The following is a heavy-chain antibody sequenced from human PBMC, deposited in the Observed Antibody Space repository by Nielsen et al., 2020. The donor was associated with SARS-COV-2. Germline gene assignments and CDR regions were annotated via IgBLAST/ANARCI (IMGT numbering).Heavy chain of an antibody. CDR3: AKDGYKFGELAAQPLAG. CDR1: GFTFSSYG. CDR2: ISYDGSNK. J-gene: IGHJ4*02. D-gene: IGHD3-16*01. V-gene: IGHV3-30*18. Sequence: GGSLRLSCAASGFTFSSYGMHWVRQAPGKGLEWVAVISYDGSNKYYAGSVKDRFTISRDNSKNTLYLQMNSLRAEDTAVYYCAKDGYKFGELAAQPLAGWGQGTLVTVSS.